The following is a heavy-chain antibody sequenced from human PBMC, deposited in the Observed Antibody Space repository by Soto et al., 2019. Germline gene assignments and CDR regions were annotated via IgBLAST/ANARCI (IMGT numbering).Heavy chain of an antibody. Sequence: QVQLVESGGGVVQPGRSLRLSCAASGFTFSRHAMHWVRQSPGKGLEWVAAIPYDGSSQYYADSVKGRLTISRDKSKNTQYLQINSLRLEDTAVYYCARDSQWSGSYVFDYWGQGTLVTVSS. D-gene: IGHD1-26*01. V-gene: IGHV3-30-3*01. CDR1: GFTFSRHA. CDR2: IPYDGSSQ. CDR3: ARDSQWSGSYVFDY. J-gene: IGHJ4*02.